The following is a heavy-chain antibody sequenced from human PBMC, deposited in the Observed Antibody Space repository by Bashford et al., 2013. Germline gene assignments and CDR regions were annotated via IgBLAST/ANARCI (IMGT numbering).Heavy chain of an antibody. CDR1: GFTFSSDG. CDR2: VSRDGRVQ. J-gene: IGHJ2*01. CDR3: GKELKHDKWYFDL. V-gene: IGHV3-30*18. D-gene: IGHD3-16*01. Sequence: GSLRLSCAGSGFTFSSDGMHWVRQAPGKGLEWIGVVSRDGRVQFYADSMKGRFSISRDNSKNTIYLLMDSLRPDDTAVYYCGKELKHDKWYFDLWGRGTLVTVSS.